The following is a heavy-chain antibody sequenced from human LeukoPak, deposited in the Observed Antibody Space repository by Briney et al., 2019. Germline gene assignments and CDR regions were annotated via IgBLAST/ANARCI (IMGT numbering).Heavy chain of an antibody. CDR2: IYYSGST. CDR3: ASQRLLTFDY. CDR1: GFIVSGGF. Sequence: LRLSCAASGFIVSGGFMSWVRQAPGKGLEWIGYIYYSGSTYYNPSLKSRVTISVDTSKNQFSLKLSSVTAADTAVYYCASQRLLTFDYWGQGTLVTVSS. D-gene: IGHD3-22*01. J-gene: IGHJ4*02. V-gene: IGHV4-31*02.